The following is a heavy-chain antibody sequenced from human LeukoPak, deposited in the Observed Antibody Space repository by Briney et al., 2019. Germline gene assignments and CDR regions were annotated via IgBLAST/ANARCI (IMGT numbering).Heavy chain of an antibody. Sequence: GASVKVSCKASGYTFTGYYMHWVRQAPGQGLEWMGWINPNSGGTNYAQKFQGRVTMTRDTSISTAYMELSRLRSDDTAVYYCARAIEVGAMTPFDHWGQGTLVTVSS. CDR3: ARAIEVGAMTPFDH. CDR1: GYTFTGYY. J-gene: IGHJ4*02. CDR2: INPNSGGT. V-gene: IGHV1-2*02. D-gene: IGHD1-26*01.